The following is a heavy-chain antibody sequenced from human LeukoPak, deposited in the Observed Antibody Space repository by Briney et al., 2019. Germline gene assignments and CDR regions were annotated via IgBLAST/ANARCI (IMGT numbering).Heavy chain of an antibody. D-gene: IGHD3-3*01. CDR2: ISYDGSSK. Sequence: GGSLRLSCAASGFTFSGYGMHWVRQAPGKGLEWVAAISYDGSSKYSADTVEGRFTISRDNPKNTLYLQMNSLRAEDTAVYYCVKDSSITIFGVVIPDAFDAWGQGTMVTVSS. V-gene: IGHV3-30*18. CDR3: VKDSSITIFGVVIPDAFDA. J-gene: IGHJ3*01. CDR1: GFTFSGYG.